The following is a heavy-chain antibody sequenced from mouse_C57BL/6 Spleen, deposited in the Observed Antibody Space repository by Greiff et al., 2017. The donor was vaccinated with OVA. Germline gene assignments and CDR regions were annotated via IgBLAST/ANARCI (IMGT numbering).Heavy chain of an antibody. V-gene: IGHV1-64*01. J-gene: IGHJ3*01. CDR1: GYTFTSYW. CDR3: ERPSIFGCAY. Sequence: QVQLQQPGAELVKPGASVKLSCKASGYTFTSYWMHWVKQRPGQGLEWIGMIHPNGGSTNYNEKFKSKATLTVDKSSSTAYMQLSSLTSEDSAVYCCERPSIFGCAYWGQGTLVTVA. CDR2: IHPNGGST.